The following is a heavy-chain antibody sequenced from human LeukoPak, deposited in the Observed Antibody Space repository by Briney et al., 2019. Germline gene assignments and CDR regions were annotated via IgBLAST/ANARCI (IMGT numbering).Heavy chain of an antibody. CDR2: IRSNGGST. CDR3: VKDRGYCSGGSCYSGFNYYFDY. V-gene: IGHV3-64D*09. Sequence: GGSPRLSCAASGFTFSSYAMHWVRQAPGKGLEYASAIRSNGGSTYYADSVKGRFTISRDNSKNTLYLQMSSLRAEDTAVYYCVKDRGYCSGGSCYSGFNYYFDYWGQGTLVTVSS. D-gene: IGHD2-15*01. J-gene: IGHJ4*02. CDR1: GFTFSSYA.